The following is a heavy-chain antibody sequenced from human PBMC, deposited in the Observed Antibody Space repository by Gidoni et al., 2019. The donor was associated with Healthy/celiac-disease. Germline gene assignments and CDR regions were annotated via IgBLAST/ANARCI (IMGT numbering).Heavy chain of an antibody. J-gene: IGHJ4*02. V-gene: IGHV3-23*01. CDR2: ISGSGGST. CDR3: AKDGVGWELLLEGDSFDY. D-gene: IGHD1-26*01. Sequence: EVQLLESGGGLVQPGGSLRLSCAASGFTFSSYAMSWVRQAPGKGLEWVSAISGSGGSTYYADSVKGRFTISRDNSKNTLYLQMNSLRAEDTAVYYCAKDGVGWELLLEGDSFDYWGQGTLVTVSS. CDR1: GFTFSSYA.